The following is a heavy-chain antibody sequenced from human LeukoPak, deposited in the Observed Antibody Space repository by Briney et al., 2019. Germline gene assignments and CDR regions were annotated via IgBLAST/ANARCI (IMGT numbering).Heavy chain of an antibody. D-gene: IGHD6-6*01. CDR2: IIPILGIA. CDR1: GGTFSSYA. CDR3: AARFQIAARTHFDY. V-gene: IGHV1-69*04. Sequence: SVKVSCKASGGTFSSYAISWVRQAPGQGLEWMGRIIPILGIANYPQKFQGRVTITADKSTSTAYMELSSLRSEDTAVYYCAARFQIAARTHFDYWGQGTLVTVSS. J-gene: IGHJ4*02.